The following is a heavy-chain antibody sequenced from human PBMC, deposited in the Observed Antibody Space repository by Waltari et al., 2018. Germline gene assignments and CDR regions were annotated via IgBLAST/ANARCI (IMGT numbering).Heavy chain of an antibody. CDR2: ISSGDSNT. Sequence: EVQLVQSGAEVKKPGESLKISCKGSGYSFTSSWLGWVRQMPGKGLEWMRIISSGDSNTNNSSSLQGQVTISADKSSSTAYLQWSRLKAADTAMYYGARQLSRVAGTPMDYWGQGTLVTVSS. V-gene: IGHV5-51*01. CDR1: GYSFTSSW. J-gene: IGHJ4*02. D-gene: IGHD6-19*01. CDR3: ARQLSRVAGTPMDY.